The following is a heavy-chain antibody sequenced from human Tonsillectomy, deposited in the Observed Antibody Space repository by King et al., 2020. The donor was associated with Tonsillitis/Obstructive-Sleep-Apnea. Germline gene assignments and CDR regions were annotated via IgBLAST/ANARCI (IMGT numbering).Heavy chain of an antibody. J-gene: IGHJ5*02. CDR2: IFWDDDQ. CDR3: AHPPYSRSWDNWCVP. CDR1: GFSLSSSGVG. D-gene: IGHD6-6*01. V-gene: IGHV2-5*02. Sequence: ITLKESGLTLVKPTQTLTLTCTFSGFSLSSSGVGVGWIRQPPGKALEWLALIFWDDDQRYSPSLKDRLTITKDTSKNQVFLTMTNMDPVDTGTYYYAHPPYSRSWDNWCVPWGQGTLVTVSS.